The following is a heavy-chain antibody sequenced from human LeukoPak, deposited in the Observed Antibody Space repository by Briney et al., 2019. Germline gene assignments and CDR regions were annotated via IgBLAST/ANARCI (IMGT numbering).Heavy chain of an antibody. J-gene: IGHJ3*02. Sequence: PGRSLRLSCAASGFTFSSYAMHWVRQAPGKGLEWVAVISYDGSNKYYADSVKGRFTISRDNSKNTLYLQMNSLRAEDTAVYYCASGYYYDSSGYEEDAFDIWGQGTMVTVSS. V-gene: IGHV3-30-3*01. D-gene: IGHD3-22*01. CDR3: ASGYYYDSSGYEEDAFDI. CDR2: ISYDGSNK. CDR1: GFTFSSYA.